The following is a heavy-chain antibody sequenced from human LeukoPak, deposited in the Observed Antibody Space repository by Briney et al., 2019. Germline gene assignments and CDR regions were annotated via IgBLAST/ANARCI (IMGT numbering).Heavy chain of an antibody. Sequence: SETLSLTCTVSGGSISSYYWSWIRQPPGKGLEWIGYIYYSGSTNYNPSLKSRVTISVDTSKNQFSLKLSSVTAADTAVYYCARGGSGSYMGYYYYYMDVWGKGTTVTISS. V-gene: IGHV4-59*01. CDR3: ARGGSGSYMGYYYYYMDV. D-gene: IGHD3-10*01. CDR1: GGSISSYY. CDR2: IYYSGST. J-gene: IGHJ6*03.